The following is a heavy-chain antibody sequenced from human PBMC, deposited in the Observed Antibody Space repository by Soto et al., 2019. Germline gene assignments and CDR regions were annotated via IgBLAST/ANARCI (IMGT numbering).Heavy chain of an antibody. CDR1: GFTFSSYA. Sequence: QVQLVESGGGVVQPGRSLRLSCAASGFTFSSYAMHWVRQAPGKGLEWVAVISYDGSNKYYADSVKGRFTISRDNSKNTLYLQMNSLRVEDTAVYYCARVPTTVTTPGMDVWGQGTTVTVSS. D-gene: IGHD4-4*01. V-gene: IGHV3-30-3*01. J-gene: IGHJ6*02. CDR2: ISYDGSNK. CDR3: ARVPTTVTTPGMDV.